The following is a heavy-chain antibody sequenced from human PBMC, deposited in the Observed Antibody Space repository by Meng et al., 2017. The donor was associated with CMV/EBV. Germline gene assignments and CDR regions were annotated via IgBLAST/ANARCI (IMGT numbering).Heavy chain of an antibody. V-gene: IGHV4-61*02. CDR1: GGSISSGSYC. D-gene: IGHD6-19*01. CDR2: IYTSGST. Sequence: CTVSGGSISSGSYCWSWIRQPAGKGLEWIGRIYTSGSTNYNPSLKSRVTISVDTSKNQFSLKLSSVTAADTAVYYCARAWGSGGDFDYWGQGTLVTVSS. J-gene: IGHJ4*02. CDR3: ARAWGSGGDFDY.